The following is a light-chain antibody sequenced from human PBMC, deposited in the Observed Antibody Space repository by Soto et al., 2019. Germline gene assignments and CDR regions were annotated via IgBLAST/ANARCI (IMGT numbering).Light chain of an antibody. CDR1: QGVGTN. Sequence: EIVMTQSPGTLSVSPGERATLSCRASQGVGTNLAWYQQRPGQAPRLLIYAASTRATGIPARFSGRGSWTEFTLTISSLQSEDFALYFCQQYNNWPLYSFGQGTKLEIK. V-gene: IGKV3-15*01. J-gene: IGKJ2*01. CDR2: AAS. CDR3: QQYNNWPLYS.